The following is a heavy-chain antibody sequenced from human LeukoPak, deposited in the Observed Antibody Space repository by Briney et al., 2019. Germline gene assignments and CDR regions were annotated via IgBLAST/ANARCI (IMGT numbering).Heavy chain of an antibody. Sequence: PGGSLRLSCSASGFTFTTYGMNWVRQAPGKGLEWVAVISYDGSNKYYADSVKGRFTISRDNSKNTLYLQMNSLRAEDTAVYYCARDRGSYCSGGSCYSGYDYWGQGTLVTVSS. J-gene: IGHJ4*02. CDR2: ISYDGSNK. V-gene: IGHV3-30*03. CDR3: ARDRGSYCSGGSCYSGYDY. CDR1: GFTFTTYG. D-gene: IGHD2-15*01.